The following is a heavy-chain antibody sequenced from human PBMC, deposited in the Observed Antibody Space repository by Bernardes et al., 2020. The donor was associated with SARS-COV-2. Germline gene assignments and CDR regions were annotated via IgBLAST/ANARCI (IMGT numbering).Heavy chain of an antibody. Sequence: GGSLRLSCSASGFTFSYYAMHWVRQAPGKGLDYVSGISSNGESTYYADSVKGRFTISRDNTKNTLYLQMTSLRTEDTAVYHCVKDVLMGATFDSWGQGTLVTVSS. D-gene: IGHD1-26*01. J-gene: IGHJ4*02. CDR2: ISSNGEST. CDR3: VKDVLMGATFDS. CDR1: GFTFSYYA. V-gene: IGHV3-64D*06.